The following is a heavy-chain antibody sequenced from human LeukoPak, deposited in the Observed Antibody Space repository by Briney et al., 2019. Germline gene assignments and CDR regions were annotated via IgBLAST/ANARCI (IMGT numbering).Heavy chain of an antibody. CDR3: AGIVASAGAPVDY. D-gene: IGHD6-13*01. Sequence: SETLSLTCAVSGDSIGTGPYSWNWIRQTPEMGLEWIGYVSHSGSTYYNPSLKSRVTISVDKLNNHFSLNLNSVTAADTAVYYCAGIVASAGAPVDYWGQGILVIVSS. CDR1: GDSIGTGPYS. CDR2: VSHSGST. J-gene: IGHJ4*02. V-gene: IGHV4-30-2*01.